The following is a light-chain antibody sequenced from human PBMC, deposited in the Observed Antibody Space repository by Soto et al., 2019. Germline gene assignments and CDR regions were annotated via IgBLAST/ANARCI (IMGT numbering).Light chain of an antibody. V-gene: IGLV2-14*01. CDR1: SSDVGGYNY. CDR2: AVT. CDR3: RSYTSSTTYV. J-gene: IGLJ1*01. Sequence: QSALTQPASVSGSPGQSITISCTGTSSDVGGYNYVSWYQQHPGKAPKLIIYAVTNRPSGVSIRFSGSKSGNTASLTISGLQAEDEADYYCRSYTSSTTYVFGPGTKVTVL.